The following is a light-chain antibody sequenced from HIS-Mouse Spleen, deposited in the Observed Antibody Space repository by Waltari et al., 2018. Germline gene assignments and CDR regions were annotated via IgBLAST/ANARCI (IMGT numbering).Light chain of an antibody. CDR2: EDS. V-gene: IGLV3-10*01. CDR1: ALPKTY. CDR3: YSTDSSGNHRV. Sequence: SYELTQPPSVSVSPGQTARITCSGNALPKTYAYWYQQKSGQAPVLGIYEDSKRPSGIPERFSGSSSGTMATLTISGAQVEDEADYYCYSTDSSGNHRVFGGGTKLTVL. J-gene: IGLJ2*01.